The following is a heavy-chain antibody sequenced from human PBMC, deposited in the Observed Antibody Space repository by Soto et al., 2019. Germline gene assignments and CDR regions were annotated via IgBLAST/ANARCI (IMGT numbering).Heavy chain of an antibody. CDR2: IFLRGSDT. CDR3: AVIRVACNGMDI. D-gene: IGHD6-19*01. CDR1: VYNFPSYW. J-gene: IGHJ3*02. V-gene: IGHV5-51*01. Sequence: GESLEIFCKGSVYNFPSYWIGWVRQIPRKGLEWMGIIFLRGSDTRYSPSLQRQVNLPADISNNTAYLPWNRLKASDTAIYYCAVIRVACNGMDIWGQGTMVTVSS.